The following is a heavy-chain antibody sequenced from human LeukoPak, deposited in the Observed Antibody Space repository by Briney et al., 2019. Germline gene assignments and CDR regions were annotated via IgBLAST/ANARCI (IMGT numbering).Heavy chain of an antibody. Sequence: SVKVSCKASGGTFSSYAISWVRQAPGQGLEWMGRIIPILGIANYAQKFQGRVTITADKSTSTAYMELSSPRSEDTAVYYCASNFVGEAVAGNWGQGALVTVSS. J-gene: IGHJ4*02. V-gene: IGHV1-69*04. CDR1: GGTFSSYA. CDR2: IIPILGIA. D-gene: IGHD6-19*01. CDR3: ASNFVGEAVAGN.